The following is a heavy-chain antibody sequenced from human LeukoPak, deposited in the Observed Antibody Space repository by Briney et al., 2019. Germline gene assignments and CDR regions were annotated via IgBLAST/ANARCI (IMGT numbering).Heavy chain of an antibody. J-gene: IGHJ4*02. CDR3: ARRGSLGDSSGYYDY. CDR1: GGSISSYY. Sequence: PSETLSLTCTVSGGSISSYYWSWIRQPPGKGLEWIGYIYYSGSTDYNPSLKSRVTISVDTSKNQFSLKLSSVTAADTAVYYCARRGSLGDSSGYYDYWGQGTLVTVSS. D-gene: IGHD3-22*01. CDR2: IYYSGST. V-gene: IGHV4-59*08.